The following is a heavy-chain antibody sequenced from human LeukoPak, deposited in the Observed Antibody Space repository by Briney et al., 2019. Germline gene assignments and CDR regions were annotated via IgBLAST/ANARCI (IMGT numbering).Heavy chain of an antibody. CDR2: IRGSGDNT. J-gene: IGHJ4*02. CDR1: GFTFRSYA. D-gene: IGHD1-26*01. CDR3: AKDVGGTYPYYFNY. Sequence: PGGSLRLSCAASGFTFRSYAMSWVRQAPGKGLEWVSAIRGSGDNTYYADSVKGRFTTSRDNSKNTLFLQMNSLTAEDTAVYYCAKDVGGTYPYYFNYWGQGILVTVSS. V-gene: IGHV3-23*01.